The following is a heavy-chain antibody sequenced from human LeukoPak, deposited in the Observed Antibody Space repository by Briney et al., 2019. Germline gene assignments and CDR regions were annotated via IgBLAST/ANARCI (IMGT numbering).Heavy chain of an antibody. CDR3: ARGAYDFWSASFYYFDY. CDR2: IYTSGST. Sequence: PSETLSLTCTVSGGSISSYYWSWIRLPAGKGLEWIGRIYTSGSTNYNPSLKSRVTMSVDTSKNQFSLKLSSVTAADTAVYYCARGAYDFWSASFYYFDYWGREPWSPSPQ. D-gene: IGHD3-3*01. J-gene: IGHJ4*02. V-gene: IGHV4-4*07. CDR1: GGSISSYY.